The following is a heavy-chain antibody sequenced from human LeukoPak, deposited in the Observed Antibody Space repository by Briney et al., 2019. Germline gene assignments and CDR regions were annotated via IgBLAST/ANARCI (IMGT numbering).Heavy chain of an antibody. J-gene: IGHJ4*02. Sequence: ASVKVSCKASGYTFTSYYMYWVRQAPGHGLEWMGIINPSGGSTSYAQKFQGRVTMTRDTSTSTVYLELSSLRSEDTAVYFCARDPDPADDSSAYCFDYWGQGTLVTVSS. CDR3: ARDPDPADDSSAYCFDY. D-gene: IGHD3-22*01. CDR2: INPSGGST. V-gene: IGHV1-46*01. CDR1: GYTFTSYY.